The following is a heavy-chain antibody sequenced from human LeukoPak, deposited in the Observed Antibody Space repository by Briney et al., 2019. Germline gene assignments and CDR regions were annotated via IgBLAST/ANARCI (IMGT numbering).Heavy chain of an antibody. Sequence: GGSLRLSCAASGFTFSSYSMNWVRQPPGKGLEWVSSISSSSSYIYYADSVKGRFTISRDNAKNSLYLQMNSLRAEDTAVYYCARVGGSHWVDYWGQGTLVTVSS. CDR2: ISSSSSYI. CDR1: GFTFSSYS. CDR3: ARVGGSHWVDY. D-gene: IGHD1-26*01. J-gene: IGHJ4*02. V-gene: IGHV3-21*01.